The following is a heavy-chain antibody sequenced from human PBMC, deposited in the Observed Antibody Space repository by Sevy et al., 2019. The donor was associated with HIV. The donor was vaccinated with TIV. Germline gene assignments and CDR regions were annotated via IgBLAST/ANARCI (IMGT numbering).Heavy chain of an antibody. CDR3: ARLSGYYDSSGYYEPFDY. CDR2: ISGSGGNT. CDR1: GFTFSSYA. V-gene: IGHV3-23*01. J-gene: IGHJ4*02. Sequence: GGSLRLSCAASGFTFSSYAMSWVRQAPGKGLEWVSAISGSGGNTYYGESVKGRFTISGDNSKNTLYLQMNSLRAEDTAVYYCARLSGYYDSSGYYEPFDYWGQGTLVTVSS. D-gene: IGHD3-22*01.